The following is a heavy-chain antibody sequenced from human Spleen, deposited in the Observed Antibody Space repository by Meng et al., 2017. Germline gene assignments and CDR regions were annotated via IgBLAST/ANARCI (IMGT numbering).Heavy chain of an antibody. CDR3: VRSSGWVKTGFDP. Sequence: QVQLQESGPGLVKPSQTLSLTCTVSGGSISSGGYYWSWIRQHPGKGLEWIGYIYYSGSTYYNPSLKSRVTVSIDTSRNQFSLWLTSVTAADTAVYYCVRSSGWVKTGFDPWGQGTLVTVSS. CDR1: GGSISSGGYY. J-gene: IGHJ5*02. CDR2: IYYSGST. D-gene: IGHD6-19*01. V-gene: IGHV4-31*03.